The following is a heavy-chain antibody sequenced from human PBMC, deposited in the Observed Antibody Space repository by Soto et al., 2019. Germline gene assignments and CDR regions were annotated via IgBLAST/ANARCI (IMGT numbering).Heavy chain of an antibody. CDR3: ARVFPNFYYYFDP. D-gene: IGHD2-21*01. Sequence: SETLSLTCAVSGGSVSSANHSWSWIRQPPGKGLEWIGNIYRSGSTDYNPSLKSRVTISVDRSKNQFSLKLSSVIAADTAVYYCARVFPNFYYYFDPWGQGTKVTVSS. V-gene: IGHV4-30-2*01. J-gene: IGHJ4*02. CDR2: IYRSGST. CDR1: GGSVSSANHS.